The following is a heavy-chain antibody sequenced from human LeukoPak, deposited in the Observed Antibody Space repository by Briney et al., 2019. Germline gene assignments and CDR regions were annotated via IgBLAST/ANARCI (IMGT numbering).Heavy chain of an antibody. CDR2: INSDGSNT. J-gene: IGHJ4*02. CDR1: GFAFSTSW. V-gene: IGHV3-74*01. Sequence: GGSLRLSCAASGFAFSTSWMHWVRQAPGKGLVWVSRINSDGSNTNYADSVKGQFTISRDNAKNTLYLQINNLRAEDTAVYYCARGNDFWTGYAYIPGFDYWGQGILVTVSS. CDR3: ARGNDFWTGYAYIPGFDY. D-gene: IGHD3/OR15-3a*01.